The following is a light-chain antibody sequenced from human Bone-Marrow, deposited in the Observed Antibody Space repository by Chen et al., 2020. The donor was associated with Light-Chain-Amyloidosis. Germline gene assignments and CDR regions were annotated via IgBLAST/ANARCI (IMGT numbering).Light chain of an antibody. CDR3: QQYGTSPLT. CDR1: QTISSNY. Sequence: EIVLTQSPGTLSLSPGEGANLSCRASQTISSNYLTWYQQKFGQAPRLLIYGSSSRATGIPDRFTGRGSGTDFTLTINRREPEDFAMYYCQQYGTSPLTFGGGTKVEIK. J-gene: IGKJ4*01. CDR2: GSS. V-gene: IGKV3-20*01.